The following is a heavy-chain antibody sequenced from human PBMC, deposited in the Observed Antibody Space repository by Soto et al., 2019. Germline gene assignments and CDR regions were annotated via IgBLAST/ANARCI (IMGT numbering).Heavy chain of an antibody. J-gene: IGHJ5*02. CDR1: GYTFTSYG. Sequence: ASVKVSCKASGYTFTSYGISWVRQAPGEGLEWMGWISAYNGNTNYAQKLQGRVTMTTDTSTSTAYMELRSLRSDDTAVYYCARGTKLAARPNRSFDPWGQGTLVTVSS. CDR2: ISAYNGNT. CDR3: ARGTKLAARPNRSFDP. D-gene: IGHD6-6*01. V-gene: IGHV1-18*04.